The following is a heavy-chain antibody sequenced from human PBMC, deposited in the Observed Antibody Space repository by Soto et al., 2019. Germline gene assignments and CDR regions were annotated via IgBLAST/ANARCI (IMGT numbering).Heavy chain of an antibody. J-gene: IGHJ3*01. CDR2: IHSDGSST. CDR3: ASGDRGAFDL. CDR1: GFTFSYYW. D-gene: IGHD3-10*01. Sequence: EVQLLESGGGLVQPGESLRLSCAASGFTFSYYWMHWVRQAPGMGLVWVSRIHSDGSSTTYADSVKGRFTISRDNARNTLYLQMNSRRAEDTGVYYCASGDRGAFDLWGQGTVLTVSS. V-gene: IGHV3-74*01.